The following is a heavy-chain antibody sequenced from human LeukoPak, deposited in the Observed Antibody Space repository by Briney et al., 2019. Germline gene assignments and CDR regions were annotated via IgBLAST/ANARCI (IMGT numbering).Heavy chain of an antibody. D-gene: IGHD6-19*01. CDR1: GFTFSSYA. CDR2: ISGSGGST. V-gene: IGHV3-23*01. Sequence: GGSLRLSCAASGFTFSSYAMSWVRQAPGKGLEWVSAISGSGGSTYSADSVKGRFTFSRDNSKNTLYLQMNSLRAEDTAVYYCAKGIAVAGTYYYYGMDVWGQGTTVTVSS. CDR3: AKGIAVAGTYYYYGMDV. J-gene: IGHJ6*02.